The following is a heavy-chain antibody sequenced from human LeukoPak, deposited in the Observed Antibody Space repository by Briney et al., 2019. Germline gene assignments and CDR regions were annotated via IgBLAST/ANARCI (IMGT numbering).Heavy chain of an antibody. D-gene: IGHD5-12*01. Sequence: PGRSLRLSCAASGFTFSNHGMYWVRQAPGKGLEWVAIIWYDGSKKYYGDSVKGRFTVSRDNSKNTLYLQINSLRAEDTAVYYCAMYSDSDWELNYWGQGTLVTVSS. J-gene: IGHJ4*02. CDR2: IWYDGSKK. CDR1: GFTFSNHG. CDR3: AMYSDSDWELNY. V-gene: IGHV3-33*01.